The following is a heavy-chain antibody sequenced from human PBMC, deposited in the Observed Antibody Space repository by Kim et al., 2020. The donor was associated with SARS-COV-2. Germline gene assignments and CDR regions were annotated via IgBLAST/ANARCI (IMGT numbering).Heavy chain of an antibody. D-gene: IGHD4-17*01. CDR3: ARASHDYGDYPKY. V-gene: IGHV3-30*04. CDR1: GFTFSSYA. CDR2: ISYDGSNK. J-gene: IGHJ4*02. Sequence: GGSLRLSCAASGFTFSSYAMHWVRQAPGKGLEWVAVISYDGSNKYYADSVKGRFTISRDNSKNTLYLQMNSLRAEDTAVYYCARASHDYGDYPKYWGQGTLVTVSS.